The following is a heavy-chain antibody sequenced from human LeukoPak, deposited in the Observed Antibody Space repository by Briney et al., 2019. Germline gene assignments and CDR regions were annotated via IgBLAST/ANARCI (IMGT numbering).Heavy chain of an antibody. J-gene: IGHJ4*02. CDR3: ARGSGGSYFDY. Sequence: SETLSLTCTVSGSSISSYYWSWIRQPPGKGLEWIAYIYYSGSTNYNPSLKSRVTISVDTSKNQFSLKLSSVTAADTAVYYCARGSGGSYFDYWGQGTLVTVSS. D-gene: IGHD1-26*01. CDR1: GSSISSYY. CDR2: IYYSGST. V-gene: IGHV4-59*01.